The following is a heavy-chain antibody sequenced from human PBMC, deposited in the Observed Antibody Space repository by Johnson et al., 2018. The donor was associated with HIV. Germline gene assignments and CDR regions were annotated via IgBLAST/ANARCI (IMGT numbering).Heavy chain of an antibody. CDR2: ISYDGSNK. D-gene: IGHD3-3*01. Sequence: QVQLVESGGGLVQPGGSLRLSCVASGFTFSSYPMHWVRQAPGKGLEWVAVISYDGSNKYYADSVKGRFTISRDNSKNTLYLQMNSLRAEDTALYYCAREISITIFDVVKDPNAFDIWGQGTMVTVSS. V-gene: IGHV3-30*04. CDR3: AREISITIFDVVKDPNAFDI. CDR1: GFTFSSYP. J-gene: IGHJ3*02.